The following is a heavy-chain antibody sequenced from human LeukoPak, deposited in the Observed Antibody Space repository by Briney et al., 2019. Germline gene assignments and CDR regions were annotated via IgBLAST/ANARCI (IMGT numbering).Heavy chain of an antibody. CDR3: ARAVWRHLNWFDP. V-gene: IGHV4-34*01. CDR2: INHSGST. CDR1: GGSFSGYY. J-gene: IGHJ5*02. Sequence: PSETLSLTCAVYGGSFSGYYWSWIRQPPGKGLEWIGEINHSGSTNYNPSLKSRVTISVDTSKNQFSLKLSSVTAADTAVYYCARAVWRHLNWFDPWGQGTLVTVSS. D-gene: IGHD2-21*01.